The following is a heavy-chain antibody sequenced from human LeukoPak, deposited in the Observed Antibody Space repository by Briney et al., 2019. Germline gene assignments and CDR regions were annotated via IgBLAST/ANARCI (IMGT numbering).Heavy chain of an antibody. CDR1: GFTFSSYE. V-gene: IGHV3-48*03. CDR2: VSSSGSTI. CDR3: ARGDYSFDY. D-gene: IGHD4-11*01. Sequence: GGSLRLSCAASGFTFSSYEMNWVRQAPGKGLEWVSYVSSSGSTIYYADSVKGRFTISRDNAKNSLYLQMNSLRAEDTAVYYCARGDYSFDYWGQGTLVTVSS. J-gene: IGHJ4*02.